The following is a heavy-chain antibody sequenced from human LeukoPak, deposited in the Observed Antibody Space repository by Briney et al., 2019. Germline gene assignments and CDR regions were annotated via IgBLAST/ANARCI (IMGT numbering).Heavy chain of an antibody. CDR2: LRYDGSDK. D-gene: IGHD1-7*01. CDR1: GFTFSSYG. Sequence: PGGSLRLSCAASGFTFSSYGMHWVRQAPGKGLEWVIFLRYDGSDKYYADSVKGRFTISRDNSKNTLYLQMNSLRAEDTAVYYCAKDRGLRGNYPEAFDMWGQGTMVTVSS. V-gene: IGHV3-30*02. J-gene: IGHJ3*02. CDR3: AKDRGLRGNYPEAFDM.